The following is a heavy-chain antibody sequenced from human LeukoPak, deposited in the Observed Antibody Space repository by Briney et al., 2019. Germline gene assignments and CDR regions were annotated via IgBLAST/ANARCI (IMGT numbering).Heavy chain of an antibody. J-gene: IGHJ5*02. CDR1: GFTFSLYT. CDR2: ISGDGDNT. V-gene: IGHV3-64*01. Sequence: GGSLRLSCAASGFTFSLYTMHWVRQAPGKGLECVSVISGDGDNTYYANSVKGRFTISRDNSKNTLYLEMGSLRVEDRAVYYCASGGYSYGIGNYWFDPWGQGTLVTVSS. D-gene: IGHD5-18*01. CDR3: ASGGYSYGIGNYWFDP.